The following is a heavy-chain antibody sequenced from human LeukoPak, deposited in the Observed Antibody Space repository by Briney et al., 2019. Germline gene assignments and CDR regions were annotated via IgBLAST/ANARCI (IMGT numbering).Heavy chain of an antibody. CDR1: GYTFTGYY. CDR2: INPNSGST. J-gene: IGHJ3*02. CDR3: ARERTITMIVVVITGAFDI. V-gene: IGHV1-2*02. Sequence: ASVKVSCKASGYTFTGYYMHWVRQAPGQRLEWMGWINPNSGSTNYAQKFQGRVTMTRDTSISTAYMELSRLRSDDTAVDYCARERTITMIVVVITGAFDIWGQGTMVTVSS. D-gene: IGHD3-22*01.